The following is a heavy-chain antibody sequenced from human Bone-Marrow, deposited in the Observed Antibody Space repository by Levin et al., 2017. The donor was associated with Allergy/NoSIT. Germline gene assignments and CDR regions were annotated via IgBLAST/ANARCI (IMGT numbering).Heavy chain of an antibody. CDR3: ARVSNNYYYYYMDV. CDR1: GGSFSDDQ. Sequence: SETLSLTCAVYGGSFSDDQWSWIRQSPGKGLEWIGEINHSGSTNYNPSLKSRVTLSLDTPKNQFSLNLSSVTAADTAVYYCARVSNNYYYYYMDVWGKGTTVTVSS. CDR2: INHSGST. D-gene: IGHD4/OR15-4a*01. V-gene: IGHV4-34*01. J-gene: IGHJ6*03.